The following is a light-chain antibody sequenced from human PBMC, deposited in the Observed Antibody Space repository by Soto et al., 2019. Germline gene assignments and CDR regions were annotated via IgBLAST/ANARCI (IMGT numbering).Light chain of an antibody. CDR2: KDR. V-gene: IGLV3-27*01. CDR3: FSAADTNRVI. J-gene: IGLJ2*01. Sequence: SYELTQPSSVSVSPGQTARITCSGDGLAKKYARWFQQKAGQDPILLLYKDRERPPGIPERFSGSSSGTTVTLTISGAQVEDEADYYCFSAADTNRVIFGGGTKLTVL. CDR1: GLAKKY.